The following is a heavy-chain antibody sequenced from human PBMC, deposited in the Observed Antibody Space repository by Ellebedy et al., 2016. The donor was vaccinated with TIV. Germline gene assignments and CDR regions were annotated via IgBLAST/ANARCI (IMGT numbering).Heavy chain of an antibody. J-gene: IGHJ6*03. D-gene: IGHD3-9*01. CDR1: GYSISSGYY. V-gene: IGHV4-38-2*02. CDR3: ARIRYFDWLPQHMDV. CDR2: IFYHSGGT. Sequence: MPSETLSLTCSVSGYSISSGYYWGWIRQPPGKGLEWIANIFYHSGGTSYNPSLRSRATISVDMSRNQFSLELTSVTAADTAVYYCARIRYFDWLPQHMDVWGKGTTVTVSS.